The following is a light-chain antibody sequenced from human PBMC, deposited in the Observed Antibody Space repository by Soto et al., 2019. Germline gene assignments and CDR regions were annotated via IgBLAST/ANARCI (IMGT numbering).Light chain of an antibody. V-gene: IGLV2-11*01. CDR3: CSYAGSYTSRV. Sequence: QSALTQPRSVSGSPGQSVTISCTGTSSDVRGYNYVSWYQQHPGKAPKLMIYDVSKRPSGVPDRFSGSKSGNTASLTISGLQAEDEADYYCCSYAGSYTSRVFGTGTKVTVL. J-gene: IGLJ1*01. CDR2: DVS. CDR1: SSDVRGYNY.